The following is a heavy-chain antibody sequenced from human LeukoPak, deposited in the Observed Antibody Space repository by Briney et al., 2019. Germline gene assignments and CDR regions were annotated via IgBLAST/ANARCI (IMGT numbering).Heavy chain of an antibody. CDR1: GYTFTGYY. CDR2: INPNSGGT. Sequence: GASVKVSCKASGYTFTGYYMHWVRQAPGQGLEWVGRINPNSGGTNYAQKLQGRVTMTRDTSISTAYMELSRLRSDDTAVYYCAILIPLYDFWSGFYWGQGTLVTVSS. J-gene: IGHJ4*02. CDR3: AILIPLYDFWSGFY. V-gene: IGHV1-2*06. D-gene: IGHD3-3*01.